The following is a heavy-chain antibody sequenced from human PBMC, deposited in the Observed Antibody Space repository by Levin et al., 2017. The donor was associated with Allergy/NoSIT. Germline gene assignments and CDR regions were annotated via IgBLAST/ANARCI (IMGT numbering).Heavy chain of an antibody. CDR3: ARALRYCSRGSCYYYLDY. V-gene: IGHV1-2*02. Sequence: GESLKISCKASGYTFTGYYMHWVRQAPGQGLEWMGWINPNSGSTNYAQNFQGRVTMTRDTSISTAYMELSRLRSDDTAVYYCARALRYCSRGSCYYYLDYWRQGPLVTVSS. CDR1: GYTFTGYY. D-gene: IGHD2-15*01. J-gene: IGHJ4*02. CDR2: INPNSGST.